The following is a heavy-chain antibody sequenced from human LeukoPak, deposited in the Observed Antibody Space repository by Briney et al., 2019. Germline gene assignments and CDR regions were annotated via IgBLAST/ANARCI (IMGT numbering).Heavy chain of an antibody. CDR2: INPSGGST. D-gene: IGHD4-17*01. CDR3: ARDWDTVAFDI. CDR1: GYTFTSYY. Sequence: ASVKVSCKASGYTFTSYYMHWVRQAPGQGLEWMGIINPSGGSTSYAEKLQGRVTMTRDTSTSTVYMELSSLRSEDTAVYYCARDWDTVAFDIWGQGTMVTVSS. J-gene: IGHJ3*02. V-gene: IGHV1-46*04.